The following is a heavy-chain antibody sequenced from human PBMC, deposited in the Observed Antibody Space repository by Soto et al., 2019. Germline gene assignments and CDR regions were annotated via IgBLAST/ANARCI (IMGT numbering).Heavy chain of an antibody. Sequence: PSETLSLTCTVSGGSINNNNYYWGWVRQPPGKGLEWIGTIYYSGSTYYNPSLRSRVTLSVDTSKNQFSLTLSSVTAADTAVYYCARPPRHGDYPFLLFYNATWGKGTTVTVSS. CDR2: IYYSGST. V-gene: IGHV4-39*01. CDR3: ARPPRHGDYPFLLFYNAT. CDR1: GGSINNNNYY. D-gene: IGHD4-17*01. J-gene: IGHJ6*04.